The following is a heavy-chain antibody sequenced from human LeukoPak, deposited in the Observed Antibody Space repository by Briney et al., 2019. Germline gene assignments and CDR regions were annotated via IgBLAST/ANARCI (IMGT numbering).Heavy chain of an antibody. CDR2: INPNSGGT. J-gene: IGHJ3*02. V-gene: IGHV1-2*02. D-gene: IGHD2-15*01. Sequence: ASVKVSCKASGYTFTGYYMHWVRQAPGQGVEWMGWINPNSGGTNYAQKFQGRVTMTRDTSISTAYMELSRLRSDDTAVYYCANYCSGGSCYSGNAFDIWGQGTMVTVSS. CDR3: ANYCSGGSCYSGNAFDI. CDR1: GYTFTGYY.